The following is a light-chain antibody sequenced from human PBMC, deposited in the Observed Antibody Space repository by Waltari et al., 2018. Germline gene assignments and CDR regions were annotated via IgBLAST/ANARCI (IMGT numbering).Light chain of an antibody. V-gene: IGLV3-21*04. Sequence: SYVVTQAPSVSVAPGTTASITCGGNPIGSTRVNWYRQKPGQAPVRFRYYDQDRPSGMPEGFSGSNTGKTATLIISRGEAGDEADYYCQVWDSNNDHWVFGGGTRLTV. CDR2: YDQ. CDR3: QVWDSNNDHWV. J-gene: IGLJ3*02. CDR1: PIGSTR.